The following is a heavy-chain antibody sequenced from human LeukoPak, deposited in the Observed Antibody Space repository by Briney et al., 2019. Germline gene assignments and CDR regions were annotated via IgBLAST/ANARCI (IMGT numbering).Heavy chain of an antibody. J-gene: IGHJ6*02. D-gene: IGHD6-19*01. Sequence: GGSLRLSYAASGFTFSSYWMSWVRQAPGKGLEWVANIKQDGSEKYYVDSVKGRFTISRDNAKNSLYLQMNSLRAEDTAVYYCARCSSGWDYYYYYGMDVWGQGTTVTVSS. CDR3: ARCSSGWDYYYYYGMDV. CDR2: IKQDGSEK. V-gene: IGHV3-7*01. CDR1: GFTFSSYW.